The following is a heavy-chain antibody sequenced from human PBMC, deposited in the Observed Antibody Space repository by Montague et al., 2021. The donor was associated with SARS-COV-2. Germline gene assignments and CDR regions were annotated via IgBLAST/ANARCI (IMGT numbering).Heavy chain of an antibody. CDR3: AKSLDTSGYSFERGADY. D-gene: IGHD5-12*01. Sequence: SLRLSCAASGFTFNTYAMTWVRQAPGKGLEWVSGIGGSGAHTYYADSVKGRFTISRDNSTNTLSLQMNSLRVEDTSMYYFAKSLDTSGYSFERGADYWGQGTLVTVSS. V-gene: IGHV3-23*01. CDR1: GFTFNTYA. J-gene: IGHJ4*02. CDR2: IGGSGAHT.